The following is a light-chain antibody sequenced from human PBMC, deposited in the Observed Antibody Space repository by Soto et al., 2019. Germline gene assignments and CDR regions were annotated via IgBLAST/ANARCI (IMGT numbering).Light chain of an antibody. CDR1: QGIGST. CDR2: DAS. J-gene: IGKJ5*01. V-gene: IGKV3-15*01. CDR3: QQYGSSEII. Sequence: EIVMTQYPATLSVSPGERATLSGMASQGIGSTLAWYQQKPGQTPKLLIFDASTRATGVPARFSGGGSGTDFTLTISRLEPEDFAVYYCQQYGSSEIIVGQGTRLEIK.